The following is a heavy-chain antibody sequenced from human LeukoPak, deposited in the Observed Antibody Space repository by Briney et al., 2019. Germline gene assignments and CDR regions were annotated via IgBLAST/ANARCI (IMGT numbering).Heavy chain of an antibody. V-gene: IGHV3-30-3*01. CDR2: ISYDGSNK. J-gene: IGHJ4*02. CDR1: GFTFSSYA. CDR3: AKARGYCSSTSCLKRPFDY. Sequence: PGRSLRLSCAASGFTFSSYAMHWVRQAPGKGLEWVAVISYDGSNKYYADSVKGRFTISRDNSKNTLYLQMNSLRAEDTAVYYCAKARGYCSSTSCLKRPFDYWGQGTLVTVSS. D-gene: IGHD2-2*01.